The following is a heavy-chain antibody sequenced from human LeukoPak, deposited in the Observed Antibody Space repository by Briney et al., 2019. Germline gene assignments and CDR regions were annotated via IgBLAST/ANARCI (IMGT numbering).Heavy chain of an antibody. CDR1: GFIFSSYA. CDR2: ISSDGSDK. D-gene: IGHD3-10*01. Sequence: PGTSLRLSCAGSGFIFSSYAMHWVRQAPGKGLEWVAVISSDGSDKYYADSVKGRFTISRDNSKNTLYLQMNSLRTEDTSVYYCAKDWGYASGTYYDYWGQGTLVTVSS. J-gene: IGHJ4*02. V-gene: IGHV3-30*18. CDR3: AKDWGYASGTYYDY.